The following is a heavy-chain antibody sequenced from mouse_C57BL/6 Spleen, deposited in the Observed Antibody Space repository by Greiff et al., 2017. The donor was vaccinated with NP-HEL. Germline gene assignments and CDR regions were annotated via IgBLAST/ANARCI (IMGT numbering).Heavy chain of an antibody. CDR3: ARRGTAPDYAMDY. D-gene: IGHD3-3*01. V-gene: IGHV1-82*01. CDR2: LYPGDGDT. CDR1: GYAFSSSW. Sequence: QVQLQQSGPELVKPGASVKISCKASGYAFSSSWMNWVKQRPGKGLEWIGRLYPGDGDTNYNGKFKGKATLTADKSSSTAYMQLSSLTSEDSAVYFCARRGTAPDYAMDYWGQGTSVTVSS. J-gene: IGHJ4*01.